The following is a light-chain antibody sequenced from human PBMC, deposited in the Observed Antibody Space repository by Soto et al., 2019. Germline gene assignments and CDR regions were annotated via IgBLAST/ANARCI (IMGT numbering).Light chain of an antibody. CDR1: QSVSNW. Sequence: DIQMTQSPSALSASVGDRVTITCRASQSVSNWLAWYRQKPGEAPKLLIYEGSTLERGVPSRFSASGSETEFSLTLSSLHPDAFATLYGQQYATYSRTFGPGTKVEVK. CDR2: EGS. J-gene: IGKJ1*01. CDR3: QQYATYSRT. V-gene: IGKV1-5*03.